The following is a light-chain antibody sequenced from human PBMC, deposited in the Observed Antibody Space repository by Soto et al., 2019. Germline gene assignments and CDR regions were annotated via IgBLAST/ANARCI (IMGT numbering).Light chain of an antibody. CDR1: QSVSSSY. V-gene: IGKV3-20*01. J-gene: IGKJ5*01. CDR3: QQYGSSPPIT. Sequence: EIVLTQSPGTLSLSPGERATLSCRASQSVSSSYLAWYQQKPGQAPRLLIYGASSRATGIPDRFSGSGSGTDFTLTIRRLEPEVFAVYYCQQYGSSPPITFGHGTRLEIK. CDR2: GAS.